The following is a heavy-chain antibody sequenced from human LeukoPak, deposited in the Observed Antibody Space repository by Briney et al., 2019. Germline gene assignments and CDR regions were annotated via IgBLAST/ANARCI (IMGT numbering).Heavy chain of an antibody. CDR2: IYTSEST. Sequence: SQTLSLTCTVSGGSISSGSYYWGWIRRPAGKGLEWIGRIYTSESTIYNPSLKSRVTISVDTSKNQFSLRLSSVTAADTAVYYCARERINYGDYPIDYWGQGTLVTVSS. CDR3: ARERINYGDYPIDY. V-gene: IGHV4-61*02. D-gene: IGHD4-17*01. CDR1: GGSISSGSYY. J-gene: IGHJ4*02.